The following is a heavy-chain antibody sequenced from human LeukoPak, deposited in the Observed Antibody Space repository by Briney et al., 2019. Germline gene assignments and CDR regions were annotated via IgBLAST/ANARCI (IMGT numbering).Heavy chain of an antibody. V-gene: IGHV3-33*01. CDR3: ARDQGTTMTAIVGGCFDY. CDR1: GFTFSHSG. J-gene: IGHJ4*02. D-gene: IGHD4-17*01. Sequence: PGRSLRLSCVASGFTFSHSGMHWVRQAPGKGLEWVAIIWFDGSNEYYADSVKGRFTISRDNSRNTLFLQMNSLRAEDTAMYYCARDQGTTMTAIVGGCFDYWGQGTLVTVPS. CDR2: IWFDGSNE.